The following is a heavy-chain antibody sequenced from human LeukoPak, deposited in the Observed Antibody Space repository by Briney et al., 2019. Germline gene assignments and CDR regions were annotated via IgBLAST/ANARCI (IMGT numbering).Heavy chain of an antibody. J-gene: IGHJ1*01. CDR2: ISFSGSTI. V-gene: IGHV3-48*03. Sequence: GGSLRLSCAASGFTFSSYEMNWVRQAPGKGLEWVSYISFSGSTIYYADSVKSRFTISRDNAKNSLYVQMNSLRAEDTAVYYCARGGYYDSSGYYYVGYFHHWGQGTLVTVSS. CDR1: GFTFSSYE. D-gene: IGHD3-22*01. CDR3: ARGGYYDSSGYYYVGYFHH.